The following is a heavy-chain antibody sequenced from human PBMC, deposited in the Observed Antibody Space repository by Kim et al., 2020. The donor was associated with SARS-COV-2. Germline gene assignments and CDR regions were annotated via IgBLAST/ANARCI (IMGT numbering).Heavy chain of an antibody. D-gene: IGHD3-9*01. J-gene: IGHJ4*02. Sequence: TSRFTLSVDTSKNQFSLKLSSVTAADTAVYYCARHYYDILTGYYPYYFDYWGQGTLVTVSS. CDR3: ARHYYDILTGYYPYYFDY. V-gene: IGHV4-59*08.